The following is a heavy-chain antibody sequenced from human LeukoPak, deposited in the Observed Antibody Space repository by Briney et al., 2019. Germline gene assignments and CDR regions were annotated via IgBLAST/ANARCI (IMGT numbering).Heavy chain of an antibody. V-gene: IGHV2-70*11. D-gene: IGHD3-22*01. J-gene: IGHJ4*02. Sequence: ESGPTLVNPTQTLTLTCTFSGFSLSTRGMCVSWIRQPSGKALEWLARIDWDDDKYYSTSLKTRLTISKDTSKNQVVLTVTNMDPVDTATYYCVGVNYYDTSLGFAWGQGTLVTVSS. CDR2: IDWDDDK. CDR1: GFSLSTRGMC. CDR3: VGVNYYDTSLGFA.